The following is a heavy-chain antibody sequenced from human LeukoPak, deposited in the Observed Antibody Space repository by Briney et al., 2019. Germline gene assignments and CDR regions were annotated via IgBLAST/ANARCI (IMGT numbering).Heavy chain of an antibody. J-gene: IGHJ5*02. CDR3: AKVGGYSYGYNGFDP. CDR2: ISGRGGST. D-gene: IGHD5-18*01. V-gene: IGHV3-23*01. Sequence: GGSLRLSCAASGFIFSSYAMSWVRQAPGKGLEWVSAISGRGGSTYYADSVKGRFTISRDNSKNTLYLQMNSLRAENTAVYYCAKVGGYSYGYNGFDPWGEGALVTVSS. CDR1: GFIFSSYA.